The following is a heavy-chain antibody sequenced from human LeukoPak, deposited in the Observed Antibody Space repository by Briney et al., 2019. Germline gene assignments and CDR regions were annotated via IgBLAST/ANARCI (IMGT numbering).Heavy chain of an antibody. Sequence: PGGSLRLSCAASGFTVSSKYMSWVRQAPGKGLEWVSVIYSGGSTYYADSVKGRFTISRDDSKNTLYLQMNSLRPEDTAVYYCATFGSGWSLAYWGPGTLVTVPS. J-gene: IGHJ4*02. CDR2: IYSGGST. CDR3: ATFGSGWSLAY. V-gene: IGHV3-66*01. CDR1: GFTVSSKY. D-gene: IGHD6-19*01.